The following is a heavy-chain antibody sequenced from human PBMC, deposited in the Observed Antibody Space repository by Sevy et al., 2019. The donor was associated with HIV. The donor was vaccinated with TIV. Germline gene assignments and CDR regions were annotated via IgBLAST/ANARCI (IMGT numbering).Heavy chain of an antibody. CDR3: ARGGGYFDDGFDI. J-gene: IGHJ3*02. D-gene: IGHD3-10*01. CDR1: GGSIGDYY. CDR2: IDTSGST. V-gene: IGHV4-4*07. Sequence: SETLSLTCTVSGGSIGDYYCTWIRQPAGKGLEWNGRIDTSGSTNYNPSLKRRVTMSVGTSNSQFSLTLSSLTAADTAIYYCARGGGYFDDGFDIWGQWTMVTVSS.